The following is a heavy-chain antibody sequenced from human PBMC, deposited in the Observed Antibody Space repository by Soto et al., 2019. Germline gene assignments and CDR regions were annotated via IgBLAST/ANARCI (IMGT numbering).Heavy chain of an antibody. CDR2: IYATGTT. D-gene: IGHD1-1*01. CDR3: VRDGTKTLRDWFDP. J-gene: IGHJ5*02. CDR1: GASIRGFY. Sequence: SETLSLTCTVFGASIRGFYWSWTRKSAGKGLEWIGRIYATGTTDYNPSLKSRVMMSVDTSKKQFSLKLRSVTAADTAVYYCVRDGTKTLRDWFDPWGQGISVTVSS. V-gene: IGHV4-4*07.